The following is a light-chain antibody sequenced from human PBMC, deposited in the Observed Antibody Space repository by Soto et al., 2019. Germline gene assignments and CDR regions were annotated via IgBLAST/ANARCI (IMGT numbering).Light chain of an antibody. CDR1: QSVSSY. J-gene: IGKJ2*02. CDR2: DAS. Sequence: EIVLTQSPATLSLSPGERATLSCRASQSVSSYLAWYQQKPGQAPRLLIHDASNRATGIPARFSGSGSWTDFSLTISCLEPEDFALYFSQQRSSWPRGTFGQGTKLEIK. CDR3: QQRSSWPRGT. V-gene: IGKV3-11*01.